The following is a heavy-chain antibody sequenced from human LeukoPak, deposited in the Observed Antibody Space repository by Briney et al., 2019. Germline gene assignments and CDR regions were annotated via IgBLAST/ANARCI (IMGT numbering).Heavy chain of an antibody. Sequence: GGSLRLSCAASGFIFTNYGFSWVRQAPGKGLGWVSGITGSGTNTYYADSVEGRFTISRDNAKNSMHLQMNSLRADDTAVYYCTRGPFDYWGQGTLVTVSS. V-gene: IGHV3-23*01. CDR2: ITGSGTNT. CDR3: TRGPFDY. CDR1: GFIFTNYG. J-gene: IGHJ4*02.